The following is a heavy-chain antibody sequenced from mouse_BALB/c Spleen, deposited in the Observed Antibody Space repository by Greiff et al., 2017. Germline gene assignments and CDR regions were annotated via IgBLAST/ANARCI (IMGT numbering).Heavy chain of an antibody. CDR1: GYTFTSYY. Sequence: QVQLKQSGAELVKPGASVKLSCKASGYTFTSYYMYWVKQRPGQGLEWIGEINPSNGGTNFNEKFKSKATLTVDKSSSTAYMQLSSLTSEDSAVYYCTLFFAYWGQGTLVTVSA. CDR2: INPSNGGT. V-gene: IGHV1S81*02. J-gene: IGHJ3*01. CDR3: TLFFAY.